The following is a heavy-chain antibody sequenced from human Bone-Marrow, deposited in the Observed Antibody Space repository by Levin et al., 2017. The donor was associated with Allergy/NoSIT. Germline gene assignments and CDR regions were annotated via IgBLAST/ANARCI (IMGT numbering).Heavy chain of an antibody. J-gene: IGHJ3*02. Sequence: SGGSLRLSCVASGFTFSTYSMHWVRQAPGKGLEWVSSITGSDSYIYQADSVRGRFTISRDNTKNSLYLQVDSLRAEDTAVYYCARDENRGYCSGGSCYRVAFDIWGQGTMVTVSS. CDR3: ARDENRGYCSGGSCYRVAFDI. D-gene: IGHD2-15*01. V-gene: IGHV3-21*01. CDR2: ITGSDSYI. CDR1: GFTFSTYS.